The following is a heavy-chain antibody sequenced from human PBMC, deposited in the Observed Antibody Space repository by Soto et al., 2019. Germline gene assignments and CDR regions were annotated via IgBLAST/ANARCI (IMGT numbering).Heavy chain of an antibody. J-gene: IGHJ4*02. Sequence: SQTLSLTCVISGDSVSSNSAAWNWIRQSPSRGLEWLGRTYYRSKWYNDYAVSVKSRITINPDTSKNQFSLQLNSVTPEDTAVYYCARDTYSSGWAQFDYWGQGTLVTVSS. V-gene: IGHV6-1*01. D-gene: IGHD6-19*01. CDR3: ARDTYSSGWAQFDY. CDR1: GDSVSSNSAA. CDR2: TYYRSKWYN.